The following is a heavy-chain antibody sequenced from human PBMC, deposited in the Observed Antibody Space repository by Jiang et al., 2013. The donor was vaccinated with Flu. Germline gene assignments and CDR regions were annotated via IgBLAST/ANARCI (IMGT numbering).Heavy chain of an antibody. Sequence: YSLTSYGMNWVRQAPGQGLEWMGYINTNTGNPTFAQGFTGRFVFSLDTSVNTAYLQISSLKAEDTGVYYCARDLREMETRDYYYYGMDVWGQGTTVTVSS. J-gene: IGHJ6*02. CDR2: INTNTGNP. CDR1: YSLTSYG. D-gene: IGHD5-24*01. V-gene: IGHV7-4-1*02. CDR3: ARDLREMETRDYYYYGMDV.